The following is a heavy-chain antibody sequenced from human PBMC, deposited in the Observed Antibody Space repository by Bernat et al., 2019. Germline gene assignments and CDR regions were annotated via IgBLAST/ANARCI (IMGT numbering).Heavy chain of an antibody. V-gene: IGHV3-33*01. D-gene: IGHD3-3*01. J-gene: IGHJ6*02. CDR3: AGDRCSYEGMDV. CDR1: GFTFKNYG. Sequence: QVQLVESGGGVVQPGRSLRLSCVASGFTFKNYGMHWVRQAPGKGLEWVAVIWHDGNNKDYADSAKGRFTISIDNSKNTLYLQMNSLRAEDTAVYYCAGDRCSYEGMDVWGQGTTVTVFS. CDR2: IWHDGNNK.